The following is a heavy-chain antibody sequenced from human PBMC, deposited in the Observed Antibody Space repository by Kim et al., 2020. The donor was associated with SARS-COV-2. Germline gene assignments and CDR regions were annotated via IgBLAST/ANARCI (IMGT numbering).Heavy chain of an antibody. V-gene: IGHV4-39*01. CDR3: ARLGGGSSWSSGRVDY. J-gene: IGHJ4*02. Sequence: SETLSLTCTVSGGSISSSSYYWGWIRQPPGKGLEWIGSIYYSGSTYYNPSLKSRVTISVDTSKNQFSLKLSSVTAADTAVYYCARLGGGSSWSSGRVDYWGQGTLVTVSS. CDR1: GGSISSSSYY. D-gene: IGHD6-13*01. CDR2: IYYSGST.